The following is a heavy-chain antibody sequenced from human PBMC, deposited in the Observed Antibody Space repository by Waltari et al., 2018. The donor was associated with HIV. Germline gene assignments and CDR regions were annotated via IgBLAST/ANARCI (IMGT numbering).Heavy chain of an antibody. Sequence: QLQLQESGPGLVKPSQTLSLTCTVSGVSISRATYSRTWRRQPVRTGLEWVGRGYITRSTDSYPTLRRRVTIVVHTYKNEFALKQSSVTAADTGGYYCARGLDIWTVHYHWYLDLWGSGTLVTVSA. V-gene: IGHV4-61*02. CDR2: GYITRST. CDR1: GVSISRATYS. D-gene: IGHD3-9*01. J-gene: IGHJ2*01. CDR3: ARGLDIWTVHYHWYLDL.